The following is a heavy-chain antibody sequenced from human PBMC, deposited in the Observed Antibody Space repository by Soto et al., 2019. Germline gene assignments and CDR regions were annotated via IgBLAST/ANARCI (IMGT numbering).Heavy chain of an antibody. CDR2: ISSSGSTI. J-gene: IGHJ3*02. Sequence: PGGSLRLSCAASGFTFSDYYMSWIRQAPGKGLEWVSYISSSGSTIYYADSVKGRFTISRDNAKNSLYLQMNSLRAEDTAVYYCARDRNRSYYYDSSGYYLAFDIWGQGTMVTVSS. CDR1: GFTFSDYY. D-gene: IGHD3-22*01. V-gene: IGHV3-11*01. CDR3: ARDRNRSYYYDSSGYYLAFDI.